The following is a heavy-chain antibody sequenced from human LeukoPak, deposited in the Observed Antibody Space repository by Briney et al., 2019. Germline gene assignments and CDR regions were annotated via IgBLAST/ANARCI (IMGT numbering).Heavy chain of an antibody. D-gene: IGHD6-19*01. J-gene: IGHJ4*02. CDR1: GGSISNNY. Sequence: PSETLSLTCTVSGGSISNNYWTWIRQPPGKGLEYIGYIYYIGGTNYNPSLKSRVTISVGTPKNQFSLKLSSVTAADTAVYFCAKYGGSGWVIDYWGQGTLVTVSS. CDR3: AKYGGSGWVIDY. V-gene: IGHV4-59*08. CDR2: IYYIGGT.